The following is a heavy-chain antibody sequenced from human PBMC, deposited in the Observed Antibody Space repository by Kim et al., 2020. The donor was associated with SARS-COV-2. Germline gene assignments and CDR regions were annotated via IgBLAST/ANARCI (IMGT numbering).Heavy chain of an antibody. J-gene: IGHJ6*03. CDR3: ARSSGYYSGTLDYYYYYYMDV. D-gene: IGHD3-22*01. Sequence: ASVKVSCKASGYTFTSYDINWVRQATGQGLEWMGWMNPNSGNTGYAQKFQGRVTMTRNTSISTAYMELSSLRSEDTAVYYCARSSGYYSGTLDYYYYYYMDVWGKGTTVTVSS. CDR1: GYTFTSYD. V-gene: IGHV1-8*01. CDR2: MNPNSGNT.